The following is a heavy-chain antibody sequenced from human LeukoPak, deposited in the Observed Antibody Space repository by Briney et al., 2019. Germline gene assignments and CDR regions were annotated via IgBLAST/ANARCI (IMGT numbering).Heavy chain of an antibody. D-gene: IGHD2-2*02. J-gene: IGHJ4*02. CDR2: IKRDGGDK. CDR3: ARGDEYTTSP. CDR1: GFTFSSYA. Sequence: PGRSLRLSCSASGFTFSSYAMHWVRQAPGKGLEWVANIKRDGGDKYYVDSVKGRFSISRDNAKNSLYLHMNSLRAEDTAVYYCARGDEYTTSPWGQGTLVTVSS. V-gene: IGHV3-7*03.